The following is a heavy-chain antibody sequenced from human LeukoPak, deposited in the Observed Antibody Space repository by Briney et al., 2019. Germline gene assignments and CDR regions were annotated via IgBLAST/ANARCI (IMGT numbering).Heavy chain of an antibody. J-gene: IGHJ6*03. CDR1: GFTFSSYE. Sequence: PGGSLRLSCAASGFTFSSYEVNWVRQAPGKGLEWVSYISSSGSTIYYADSVKGRFTISRDNAKNSLYLQMNSLRAEDTAVYYCARVGAVAGHPFRWSYYYYMDVWGKGTTVTISS. D-gene: IGHD6-19*01. CDR2: ISSSGSTI. V-gene: IGHV3-48*03. CDR3: ARVGAVAGHPFRWSYYYYMDV.